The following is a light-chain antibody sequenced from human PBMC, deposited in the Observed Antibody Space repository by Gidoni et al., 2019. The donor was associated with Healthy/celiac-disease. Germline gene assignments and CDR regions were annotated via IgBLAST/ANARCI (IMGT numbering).Light chain of an antibody. CDR2: WAS. J-gene: IGKJ2*01. CDR3: QQYYSTPPHT. CDR1: QIVLYSSNNKNY. Sequence: DIVMTQSPDSLAVSLGERATINCKSSQIVLYSSNNKNYLAWYQQKPGQPPKLLIYWASTRESGVPDRFSGSGSGTDFTLTISSLQAEDVAVYYCQQYYSTPPHTFGQXTKLEIK. V-gene: IGKV4-1*01.